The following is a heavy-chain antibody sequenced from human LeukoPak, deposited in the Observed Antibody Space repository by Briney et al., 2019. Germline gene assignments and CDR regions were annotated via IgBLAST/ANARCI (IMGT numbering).Heavy chain of an antibody. V-gene: IGHV4-31*03. D-gene: IGHD6-13*01. Sequence: SETLSLTCTVSGGSINSGGSYWSWIRQHPGKGLEWIGCIYYSWSSYYNPSLKSRVTLSLDTSKNQFSLKLSSVTAADTAVYYCARETPSSSWYYYYYYYMDVWGKGTTVTVSS. J-gene: IGHJ6*03. CDR1: GGSINSGGSY. CDR2: IYYSWSS. CDR3: ARETPSSSWYYYYYYYMDV.